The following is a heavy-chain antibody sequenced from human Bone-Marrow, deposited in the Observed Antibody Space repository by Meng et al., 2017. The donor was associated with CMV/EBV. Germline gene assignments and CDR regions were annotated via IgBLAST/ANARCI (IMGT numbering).Heavy chain of an antibody. CDR1: GFTFSNYS. CDR2: ISSSRSNI. Sequence: GGSLRLSCAASGFTFSNYSMNGVRQAPEKGLEWVSYISSSRSNIYYADSVKGRLTISRDNAKNSLYLQLNSLRAVDRGVYYCLRDRGSSGLGMLGSWGQGTMVTVSS. J-gene: IGHJ4*02. D-gene: IGHD7-27*01. V-gene: IGHV3-48*04. CDR3: LRDRGSSGLGMLGS.